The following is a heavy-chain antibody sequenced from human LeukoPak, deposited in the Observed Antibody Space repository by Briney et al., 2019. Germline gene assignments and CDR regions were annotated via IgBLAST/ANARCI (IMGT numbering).Heavy chain of an antibody. CDR2: INAGNGNT. V-gene: IGHV1-3*01. D-gene: IGHD1-20*01. Sequence: ASVKVSCKASGYTFTSYATHWVRQAPGQRLEWMGWINAGNGNTEYSQKFQGRVTITRDTSASTAYMELSSLRSEDTAVYYCARVRSVTGFFDYWGQGTLVTVSS. CDR3: ARVRSVTGFFDY. J-gene: IGHJ4*02. CDR1: GYTFTSYA.